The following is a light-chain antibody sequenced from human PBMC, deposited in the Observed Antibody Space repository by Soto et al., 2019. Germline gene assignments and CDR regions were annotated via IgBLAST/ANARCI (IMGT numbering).Light chain of an antibody. CDR2: GTS. J-gene: IGLJ1*01. CDR1: SSNIGAGFD. CDR3: QSYDGSLSGYV. Sequence: QSVLTQPPSVSGAPGQRVTISCTGSSSNIGAGFDIHWYQQLPGTAPKLLIYGTSNRPSGVPDRFSASKSGTSASLAITGLQAEDEADFYCQSYDGSLSGYVFGTGTKVTVL. V-gene: IGLV1-40*01.